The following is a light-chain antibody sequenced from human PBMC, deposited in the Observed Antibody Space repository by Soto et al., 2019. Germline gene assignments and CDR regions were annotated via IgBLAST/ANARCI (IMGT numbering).Light chain of an antibody. CDR3: LQHSDYPFT. CDR1: RGIRDA. CDR2: SAS. Sequence: DIQMTQSPSSLSASVGDRVTITCRASRGIRDALGWYQQKAGKVPKRLIYSASGLQRGVPSRFSGSGSETEFTLTLSSLQPEDFATYYCLQHSDYPFTFGQGTRLE. V-gene: IGKV1-17*01. J-gene: IGKJ2*01.